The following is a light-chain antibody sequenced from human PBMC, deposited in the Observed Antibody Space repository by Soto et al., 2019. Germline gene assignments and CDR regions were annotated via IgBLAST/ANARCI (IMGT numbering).Light chain of an antibody. Sequence: EIVLTQSPATLSLSPGERDTLSCRASQSVSSYLAWYQQKPGQAPRLLIYDASNSATGIPARFSGSGSGTDFTLTISSLEPEDFAVYYCQERSNWPPYTFGQGTKLEIK. CDR1: QSVSSY. CDR3: QERSNWPPYT. J-gene: IGKJ2*01. V-gene: IGKV3-11*01. CDR2: DAS.